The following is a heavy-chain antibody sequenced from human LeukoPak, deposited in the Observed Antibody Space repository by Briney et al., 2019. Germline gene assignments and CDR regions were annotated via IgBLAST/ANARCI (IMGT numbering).Heavy chain of an antibody. V-gene: IGHV3-30-3*01. CDR3: ANGGAFDI. Sequence: GGSLRLSCAASGFTFAIYAMHWVRQAPGKGLEWVAVISYDGNNKYYADSVKGRFTISRDNSKNTLYLQMNSLRAEDTAVYYCANGGAFDIWGQGTMVTVSS. CDR2: ISYDGNNK. D-gene: IGHD3-3*01. CDR1: GFTFAIYA. J-gene: IGHJ3*02.